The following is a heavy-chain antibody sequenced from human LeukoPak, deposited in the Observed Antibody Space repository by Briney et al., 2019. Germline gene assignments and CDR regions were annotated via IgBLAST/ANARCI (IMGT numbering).Heavy chain of an antibody. V-gene: IGHV4-4*07. CDR3: ARGEIFYDFWSGYSASFDY. CDR1: GGSISSYY. D-gene: IGHD3-3*01. J-gene: IGHJ4*02. CDR2: IYTSGST. Sequence: PSETLSLTCTVSGGSISSYYWSWIRQPAGKGLEWIGRIYTSGSTNYNPSLKSRVTISVDTSKNQFSLKLSSVTAADTAVYYCARGEIFYDFWSGYSASFDYWGQGTLVTVSS.